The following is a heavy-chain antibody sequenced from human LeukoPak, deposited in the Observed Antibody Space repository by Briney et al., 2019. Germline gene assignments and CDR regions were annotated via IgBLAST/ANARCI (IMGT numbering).Heavy chain of an antibody. CDR1: GFTFSDYY. CDR3: ARRRDSGSLQHFDY. D-gene: IGHD1-26*01. J-gene: IGHJ4*02. CDR2: ISSSGTTI. V-gene: IGHV3-11*01. Sequence: MPGGSLRLSCAASGFTFSDYYMSWIRQAPGKGLEWVSYISSSGTTIYYADSVKGRLTISRDNAKNSLYLQMNSLRAEDTAVYYCARRRDSGSLQHFDYWGQGTLVTVSS.